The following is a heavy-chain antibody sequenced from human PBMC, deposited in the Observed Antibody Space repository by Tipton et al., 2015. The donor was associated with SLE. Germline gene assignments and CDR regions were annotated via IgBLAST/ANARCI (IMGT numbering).Heavy chain of an antibody. Sequence: TLSLTCAVSGGSIGSSNWWSWVRQPPGKGLEWIGEIYHSGSTNYNPSLKSRVTISVDTSKNQFSLKLSSVTAADTAVYYCARGIAAGYWGQGTLVTVSS. J-gene: IGHJ4*02. CDR3: ARGIAAGY. CDR2: IYHSGST. CDR1: GGSIGSSNW. V-gene: IGHV4-4*02. D-gene: IGHD6-13*01.